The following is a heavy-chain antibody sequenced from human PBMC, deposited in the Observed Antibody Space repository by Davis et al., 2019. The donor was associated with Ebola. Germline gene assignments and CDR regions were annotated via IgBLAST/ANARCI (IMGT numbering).Heavy chain of an antibody. CDR3: ARESKYSSGWRTSSYYYYGMDV. CDR1: GGSFSGYY. Sequence: GSLRLSCAVYGGSFSGYYWSWIRQPPGKGLEWIGEINHSGSTNYNPSLKSRVTISVDTSKNQFSLKLSSVTAADTAVYYCARESKYSSGWRTSSYYYYGMDVWGQGTTVTVSS. CDR2: INHSGST. V-gene: IGHV4-34*01. J-gene: IGHJ6*02. D-gene: IGHD6-19*01.